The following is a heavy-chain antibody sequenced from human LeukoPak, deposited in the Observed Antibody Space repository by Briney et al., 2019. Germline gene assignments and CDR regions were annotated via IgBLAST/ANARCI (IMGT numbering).Heavy chain of an antibody. V-gene: IGHV4-39*01. CDR3: ARQQLGIVVIDY. J-gene: IGHJ4*02. CDR1: GGSISSSSYY. D-gene: IGHD2-2*01. CDR2: IYYSGST. Sequence: RASETLSLTCTVSGGSISSSSYYWGWIRQPPGKGLEWIGSIYYSGSTYYNPSLKSRVTISVDTSKNQFSLKLSSVTAADTAVYYCARQQLGIVVIDYWGQGTLVTVSS.